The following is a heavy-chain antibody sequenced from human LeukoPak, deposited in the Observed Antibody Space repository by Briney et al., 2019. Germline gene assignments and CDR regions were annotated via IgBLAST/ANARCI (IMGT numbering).Heavy chain of an antibody. CDR1: GFTFSSYA. Sequence: PGGSLRLSCAASGFTFSSYAMHWVRQAPGKGLEWVAVISYDGSNKYYADSVKGRFTISRDNSKNTLYLQMNSLRAEDTAVYYCAREGVSGSAYLYYFDYWGQGTLVTVPS. CDR3: AREGVSGSAYLYYFDY. D-gene: IGHD1-26*01. V-gene: IGHV3-30*04. CDR2: ISYDGSNK. J-gene: IGHJ4*02.